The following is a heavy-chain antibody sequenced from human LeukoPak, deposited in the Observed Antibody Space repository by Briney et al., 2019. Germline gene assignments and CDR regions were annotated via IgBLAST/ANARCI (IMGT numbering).Heavy chain of an antibody. D-gene: IGHD6-19*01. CDR1: GFTFSRYS. V-gene: IGHV3-21*01. J-gene: IGHJ4*02. Sequence: PGGSLRLSCAASGFTFSRYSMSWVRQAPGKGLEWVSSISISSNYIYYPDSLKGRFTISRDNAKKSLSLQMNSLRAEDTAVYYCAKMGHQWLGYPGFHYWGQGTLVTVSS. CDR3: AKMGHQWLGYPGFHY. CDR2: ISISSNYI.